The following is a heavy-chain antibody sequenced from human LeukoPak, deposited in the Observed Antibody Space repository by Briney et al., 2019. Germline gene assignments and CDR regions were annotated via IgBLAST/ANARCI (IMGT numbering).Heavy chain of an antibody. CDR1: GGSISSYY. CDR3: ASELPAGVAVS. CDR2: IYTSGST. J-gene: IGHJ4*02. D-gene: IGHD6-19*01. V-gene: IGHV4-4*07. Sequence: SETLSLTCTVSGGSISSYYWSWIRQPAGKGLEWIGRIYTSGSTNCNPSLKSRVTMSVDTSKNQFSLKLSSVTAADTAVYYCASELPAGVAVSWGQGTLVTVSS.